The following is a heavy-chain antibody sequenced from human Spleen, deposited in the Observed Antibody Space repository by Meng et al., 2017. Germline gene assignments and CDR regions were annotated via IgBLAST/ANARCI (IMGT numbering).Heavy chain of an antibody. CDR2: INPNSGGT. Sequence: ASFKVSCKASGYTFTGYYMHWVLQAPGQGLEWMGRINPNSGGTNSAQKFQGRVTMNRDTSISTAYMELIRLRSDDTAVYYCERSDDYVWGSPSDYWGQGTLVTVSS. V-gene: IGHV1-2*06. D-gene: IGHD3-16*01. CDR1: GYTFTGYY. J-gene: IGHJ4*02. CDR3: ERSDDYVWGSPSDY.